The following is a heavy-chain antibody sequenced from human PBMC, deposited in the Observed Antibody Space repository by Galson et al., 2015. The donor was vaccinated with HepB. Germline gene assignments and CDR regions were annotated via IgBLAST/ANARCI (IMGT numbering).Heavy chain of an antibody. CDR3: ARGDRGSGWYIFGY. Sequence: SVKVSCKASGYTFTSYAMHWVRQAPGQRLEWMGWINAGNGNTKYSQKFQGRVTITRDTSASTAYMELSSLRPEDTAVYYCARGDRGSGWYIFGYWGQGTLVTVSS. J-gene: IGHJ4*02. CDR2: INAGNGNT. V-gene: IGHV1-3*01. D-gene: IGHD6-19*01. CDR1: GYTFTSYA.